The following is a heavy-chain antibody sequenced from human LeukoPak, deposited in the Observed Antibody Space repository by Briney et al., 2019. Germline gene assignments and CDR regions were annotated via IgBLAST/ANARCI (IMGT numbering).Heavy chain of an antibody. CDR2: ISYDGSNK. J-gene: IGHJ4*02. CDR3: ARDLRRYSYGHPPSFDY. D-gene: IGHD5-18*01. V-gene: IGHV3-30*04. CDR1: GFTFSSYA. Sequence: GGSLRLSCAASGFTFSSYAMHWVRQAPGKGLEWVAVISYDGSNKYYADSVEGRFTISRDNSKNTLYLQMNSLRAEDTAVYYCARDLRRYSYGHPPSFDYWGQGTLVTVSS.